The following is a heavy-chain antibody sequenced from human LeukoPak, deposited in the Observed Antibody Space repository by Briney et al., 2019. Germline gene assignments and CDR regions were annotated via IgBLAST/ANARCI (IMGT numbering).Heavy chain of an antibody. J-gene: IGHJ4*02. V-gene: IGHV1-2*02. CDR2: INPKSGGT. CDR1: GYTFTGYY. Sequence: ASVKVSCKASGYTFTGYYMHWVRQAPGQGGEWMGWINPKSGGTNYAQKFQGRGTINRDKDKRTAYMELSRLRSDDTAVYYCARGAYCGGDCYSFDYWGQGTLVTVSS. D-gene: IGHD2-21*01. CDR3: ARGAYCGGDCYSFDY.